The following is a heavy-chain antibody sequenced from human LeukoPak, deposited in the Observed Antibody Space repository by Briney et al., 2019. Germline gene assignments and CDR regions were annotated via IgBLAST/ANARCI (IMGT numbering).Heavy chain of an antibody. CDR1: GGSISSSSYY. V-gene: IGHV4-61*01. Sequence: SETLSLTCTVSGGSISSSSYYWSWIRQPPGKGLEWIGYIYYSGSTNYNPSLKSRVTISVDTSKNQFSLKLSSVTAADTAVYYCARGPEELPFDPWGQGTLVTVSS. D-gene: IGHD1-26*01. CDR3: ARGPEELPFDP. CDR2: IYYSGST. J-gene: IGHJ5*02.